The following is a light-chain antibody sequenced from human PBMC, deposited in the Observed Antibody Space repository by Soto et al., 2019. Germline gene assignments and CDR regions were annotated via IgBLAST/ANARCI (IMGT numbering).Light chain of an antibody. CDR3: RQRNTWPTIT. CDR1: QSVSSY. Sequence: EIVLTQSPATLSLSPGERATLSCRASQSVSSYLAWYQQKPGQAPRLLIYDASNRATGIPARFSGSGSGTNFPLPIRSLEPEDYAVYYCRQRNTWPTITFGQGTRLEIK. J-gene: IGKJ5*01. CDR2: DAS. V-gene: IGKV3-11*01.